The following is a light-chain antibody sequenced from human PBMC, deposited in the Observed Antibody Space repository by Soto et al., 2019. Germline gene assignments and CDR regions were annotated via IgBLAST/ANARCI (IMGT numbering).Light chain of an antibody. CDR3: SSYTSNTTPVV. CDR2: EVT. Sequence: QSALTQPASVSGSPGQSITISCTGSGSDVGAYNYVSWYQQHPDKAPKLLIFEVTNRPSGVSDRFSGSKSGNTASLTISSLQAEDEADYYCSSYTSNTTPVVFGGGTQLTVL. V-gene: IGLV2-14*01. J-gene: IGLJ2*01. CDR1: GSDVGAYNY.